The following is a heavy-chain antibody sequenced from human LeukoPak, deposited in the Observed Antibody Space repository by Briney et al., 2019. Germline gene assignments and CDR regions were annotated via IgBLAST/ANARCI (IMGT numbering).Heavy chain of an antibody. CDR2: INHSGST. D-gene: IGHD3-10*01. CDR3: ARGPMVRGVMVPN. V-gene: IGHV4-39*07. J-gene: IGHJ4*02. Sequence: PSETLSLTCTVSGGSISSSSYSWSWIRQPPGKGLEWIGEINHSGSTNYNPSLKSRVTISVDTSKNQFSLKLSSVTAADTAVYYCARGPMVRGVMVPNWGQGTLVTVSS. CDR1: GGSISSSSYS.